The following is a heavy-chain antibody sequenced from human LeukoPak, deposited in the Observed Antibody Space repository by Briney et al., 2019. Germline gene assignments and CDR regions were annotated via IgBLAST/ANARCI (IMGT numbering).Heavy chain of an antibody. D-gene: IGHD5-18*01. J-gene: IGHJ5*02. CDR3: ARDTAMVTYWFDP. V-gene: IGHV1-2*02. CDR2: INPNSGGT. CDR1: GYTVTGYY. Sequence: GASVKVSCKASGYTVTGYYMHWVRQAPGQGLEWMGWINPNSGGTNYAQKFQGRATMTRDTSISTAYMELSRLRSDDTAVYYCARDTAMVTYWFDPWGQGTLATVSS.